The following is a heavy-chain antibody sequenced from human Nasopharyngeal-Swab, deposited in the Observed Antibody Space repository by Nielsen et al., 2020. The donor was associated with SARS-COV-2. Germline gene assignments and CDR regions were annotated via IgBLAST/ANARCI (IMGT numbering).Heavy chain of an antibody. J-gene: IGHJ3*02. D-gene: IGHD6-6*01. CDR1: GFTFSSYS. CDR3: ARDGYSSSWYAFEI. Sequence: GESLKISCAASGFTFSSYSMTWVRQAPGKGLEWVSYISSSSSTIYYADSVKGRFTISRDNAKNSLYLQMNSLRDEDTAVYYCARDGYSSSWYAFEIWGQGTMVTVSS. CDR2: ISSSSSTI. V-gene: IGHV3-48*02.